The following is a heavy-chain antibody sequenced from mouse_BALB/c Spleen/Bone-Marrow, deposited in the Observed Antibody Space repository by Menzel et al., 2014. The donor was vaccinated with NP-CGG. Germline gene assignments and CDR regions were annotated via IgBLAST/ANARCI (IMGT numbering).Heavy chain of an antibody. CDR3: ARTYYDYDWFAY. J-gene: IGHJ3*01. Sequence: QVQLQQSGVEFVKPGASVKLSCKASGYTFTSYWMHWVKQRPGQGLEWIGEIDPSDSYTKYNQNFKGKATLTVDKSSSTAYMQLSSLTSEDSAVYYCARTYYDYDWFAYWGQGTLVTVPA. CDR2: IDPSDSYT. D-gene: IGHD2-4*01. V-gene: IGHV1-69*02. CDR1: GYTFTSYW.